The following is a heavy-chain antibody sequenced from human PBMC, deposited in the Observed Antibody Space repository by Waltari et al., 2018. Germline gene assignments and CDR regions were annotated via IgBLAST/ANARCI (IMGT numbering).Heavy chain of an antibody. D-gene: IGHD6-13*01. Sequence: QVQLQESGPGLVKPSQTLSTTCTVSGGSISRGGYYWSWIRQHPGKGLEWIGYIYYSGSTYYNPSLKSRVTISVDTSKTQFSLKLSSVTAADTAVYYCARDGYPYYYYMDVWGKGTTVTVSS. V-gene: IGHV4-31*03. CDR2: IYYSGST. J-gene: IGHJ6*03. CDR3: ARDGYPYYYYMDV. CDR1: GGSISRGGYY.